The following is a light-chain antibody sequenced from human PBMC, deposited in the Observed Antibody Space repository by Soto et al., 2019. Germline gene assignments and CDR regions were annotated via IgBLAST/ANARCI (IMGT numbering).Light chain of an antibody. V-gene: IGKV1-5*01. CDR1: QTIDRW. CDR3: QRYEGNPT. CDR2: DAS. Sequence: DIQLTQSPSTLSASIGDRVVITCRASQTIDRWLAWYQQRPGLAPRLLIYDASTLESGVPSRFSGSGSETEFTLTISSLKPDDFATHHCQRYEGNPTFGQGTTVEVK. J-gene: IGKJ1*01.